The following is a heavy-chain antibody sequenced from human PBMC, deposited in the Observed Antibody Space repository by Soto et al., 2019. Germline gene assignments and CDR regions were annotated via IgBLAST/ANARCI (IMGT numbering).Heavy chain of an antibody. CDR3: ARGIQYRYGMDV. CDR2: INSDGSSA. Sequence: EVQVVESGGGLVQPGGSLRLSCAADGFTFNNYWMHWVRQAPGKGLVWVSRINSDGSSAFYADSVKGRFISSRDNAKNTVYLQMNSLRAEDTAVYFCARGIQYRYGMDVWGQGTTVTVSS. CDR1: GFTFNNYW. V-gene: IGHV3-74*01. J-gene: IGHJ6*02. D-gene: IGHD5-18*01.